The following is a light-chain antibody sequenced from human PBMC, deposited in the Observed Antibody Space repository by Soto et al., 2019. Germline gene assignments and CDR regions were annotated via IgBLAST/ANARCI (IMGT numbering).Light chain of an antibody. J-gene: IGKJ4*01. CDR2: VSS. CDR3: QQSSSNNRP. Sequence: DIQMTQSPSSLSASVGDRVTITCRASQSISNYLSWYQQKPGKAPKLLINVSSTLQSGVSSRFSGTGSRTDFTFCIKSLQPQDFATCNCQQSSSNNRPVGGGTRVEFK. V-gene: IGKV1-39*01. CDR1: QSISNY.